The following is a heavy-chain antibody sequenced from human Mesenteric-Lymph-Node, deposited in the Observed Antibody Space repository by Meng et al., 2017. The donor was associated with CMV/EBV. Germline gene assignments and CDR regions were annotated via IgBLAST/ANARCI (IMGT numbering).Heavy chain of an antibody. Sequence: ASVKVSCKASGYTFTSYDINWVRQATGQGLEWMGWMNPNSGNTGYAQKFQGRVTMTRNTSISTAYMELSSLRSDDTAVYYCARDSRIRDIVGVPAAIGVDYWGQGTPVTVSS. CDR1: GYTFTSYD. D-gene: IGHD2-2*02. CDR2: MNPNSGNT. J-gene: IGHJ4*02. V-gene: IGHV1-8*01. CDR3: ARDSRIRDIVGVPAAIGVDY.